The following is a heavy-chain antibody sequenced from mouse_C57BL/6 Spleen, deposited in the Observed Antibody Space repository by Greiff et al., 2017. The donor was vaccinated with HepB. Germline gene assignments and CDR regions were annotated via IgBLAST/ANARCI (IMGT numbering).Heavy chain of an antibody. V-gene: IGHV1-26*01. J-gene: IGHJ4*01. Sequence: EVQLQQSGPELVKPGASVKISCKASGYTFTDYYMNWVKQSHGKSLEWIGDINPNNGGTSYNQKFKGKATLTVDKSSSTAYMELRSLTSEDSAVYYCASPFYGSGAMDYWGQGTSVTVSS. D-gene: IGHD1-1*01. CDR1: GYTFTDYY. CDR2: INPNNGGT. CDR3: ASPFYGSGAMDY.